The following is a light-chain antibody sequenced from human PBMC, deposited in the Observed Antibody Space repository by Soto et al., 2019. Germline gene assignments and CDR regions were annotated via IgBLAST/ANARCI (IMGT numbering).Light chain of an antibody. Sequence: QSALTQPPSVSGAPGQRVTISCTGSSSNIGAGYDVHWYQQLPGTAPKLLIYANNNRPSGVPDRFSGSKSGTSASLAITGLQAEDEADYYCQSHDNSLSGYVFGPGTKVTVL. CDR1: SSNIGAGYD. CDR2: ANN. V-gene: IGLV1-40*01. CDR3: QSHDNSLSGYV. J-gene: IGLJ1*01.